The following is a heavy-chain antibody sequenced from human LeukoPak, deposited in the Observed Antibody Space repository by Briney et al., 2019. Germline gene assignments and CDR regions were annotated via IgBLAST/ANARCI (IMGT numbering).Heavy chain of an antibody. J-gene: IGHJ4*02. V-gene: IGHV1-18*01. D-gene: IGHD3-9*01. CDR3: ARDPDFYYDILTGDKIHIDY. Sequence: GASVKVSCKASGYTFTSYVMNWVRQAPGQGLEWMGWISAYNGNTNYAQKLQGRVTMTTDTSTSTAYMELRSLRSDDTAVYYCARDPDFYYDILTGDKIHIDYWGQGTLVTVSS. CDR1: GYTFTSYV. CDR2: ISAYNGNT.